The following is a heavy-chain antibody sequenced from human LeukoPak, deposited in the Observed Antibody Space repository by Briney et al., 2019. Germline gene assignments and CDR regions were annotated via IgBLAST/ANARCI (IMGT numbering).Heavy chain of an antibody. V-gene: IGHV3-7*05. J-gene: IGHJ3*02. Sequence: GGSLRLSCVASGFTFSSYCMSWVRQAPGKGLEWVANIQDGRDKYYVDSVKGRFTISRDNTKNSLYLQMNSLRAEDTAVYYCARCFDIWGQGTMVTVCS. CDR3: ARCFDI. CDR1: GFTFSSYC. CDR2: IQDGRDK.